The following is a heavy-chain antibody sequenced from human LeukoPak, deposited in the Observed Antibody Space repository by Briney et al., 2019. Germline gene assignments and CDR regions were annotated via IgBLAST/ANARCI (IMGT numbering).Heavy chain of an antibody. CDR2: ISAYNGNT. J-gene: IGHJ4*02. Sequence: ASVKVSCTASGYTFTSYGISWVRQAPGQGLEWMGWISAYNGNTNYAQKLQGRVTMTTDTSTSTAYMELRSLRSDDTAVHYCARVNDFWSGYLNSFDYWGQGTLVTVSS. D-gene: IGHD3-3*01. V-gene: IGHV1-18*01. CDR1: GYTFTSYG. CDR3: ARVNDFWSGYLNSFDY.